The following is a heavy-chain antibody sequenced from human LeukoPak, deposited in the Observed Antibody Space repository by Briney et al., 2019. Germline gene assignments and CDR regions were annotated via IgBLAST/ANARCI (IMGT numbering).Heavy chain of an antibody. D-gene: IGHD6-13*01. CDR2: ISGSGGST. J-gene: IGHJ4*02. CDR3: AKLRDIAAAGVYFDY. CDR1: GFTFSSYA. Sequence: GGSLRLSXAASGFTFSSYAMSWVRQAPGKGLEWVSAISGSGGSTYYADSVKGRFTISRDNSKNTLYLQMNSLRAEDTAAYYCAKLRDIAAAGVYFDYWGQGTLVTVSS. V-gene: IGHV3-23*01.